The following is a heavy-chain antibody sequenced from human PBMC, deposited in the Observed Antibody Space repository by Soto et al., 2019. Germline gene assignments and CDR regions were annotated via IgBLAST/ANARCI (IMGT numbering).Heavy chain of an antibody. D-gene: IGHD6-19*01. CDR3: ARGGSGWYTGY. CDR1: RGSFSGYY. CDR2: INHSGST. Sequence: QMQLQQWGAGLLKPSETLSLTCAVYRGSFSGYYWSWIRQPPGKGLEWIGEINHSGSTNYNPSLKSRVTISVDTSKNQFSLKLYSVTAAHTAVYYCARGGSGWYTGYWGQGTLVTVSS. J-gene: IGHJ4*02. V-gene: IGHV4-34*01.